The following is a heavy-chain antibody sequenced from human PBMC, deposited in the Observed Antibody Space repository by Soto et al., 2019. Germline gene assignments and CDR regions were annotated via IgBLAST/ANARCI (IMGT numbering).Heavy chain of an antibody. CDR1: GYTFTSYG. CDR3: ARGMVRGVIITETWFDP. CDR2: ISAYNGNT. D-gene: IGHD3-10*01. V-gene: IGHV1-18*01. J-gene: IGHJ5*02. Sequence: QVQLVQSGAEVKKPGASVKVSCKASGYTFTSYGISWVRQAPGQGLEWMGWISAYNGNTNYAQKLQGRVTMTTDTATSTAYMRLRSLRSDDTAVYYCARGMVRGVIITETWFDPWGQGTLVTVSS.